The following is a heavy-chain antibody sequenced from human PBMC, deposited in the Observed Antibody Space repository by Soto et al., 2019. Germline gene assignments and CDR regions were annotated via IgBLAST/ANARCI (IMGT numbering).Heavy chain of an antibody. CDR3: ARGGTWNYFDY. Sequence: GGSLRLSCAASGFTVSNFYMSWVRQAPGKGLEWVSVIYSDGTTKYADSVKGRFTISRDNSKNTLFLQMNSLTVEDTAVYYCARGGTWNYFDYWGQGTLVTVSS. D-gene: IGHD1-1*01. CDR1: GFTVSNFY. CDR2: IYSDGTT. V-gene: IGHV3-53*01. J-gene: IGHJ4*02.